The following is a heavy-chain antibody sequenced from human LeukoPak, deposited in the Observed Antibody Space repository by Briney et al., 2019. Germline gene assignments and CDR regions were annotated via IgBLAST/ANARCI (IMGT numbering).Heavy chain of an antibody. CDR3: TRGHTAMGDY. V-gene: IGHV3-53*01. CDR1: EFTVKSNY. CDR2: MHSEGRQ. D-gene: IGHD5-18*01. J-gene: IGHJ4*02. Sequence: PGGSLRLSCAASEFTVKSNYMTWVRQAPGKGLESVSVMHSEGRQYSADSVRGRFTISIDHSKSTLYLQMNSLRAEDTAVYYCTRGHTAMGDYWGQGALVTVSS.